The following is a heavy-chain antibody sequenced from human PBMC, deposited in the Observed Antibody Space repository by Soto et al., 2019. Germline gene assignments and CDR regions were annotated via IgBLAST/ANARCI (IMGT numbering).Heavy chain of an antibody. J-gene: IGHJ6*02. V-gene: IGHV3-23*01. CDR1: GFTFSSYS. D-gene: IGHD6-13*01. CDR2: FRSSGDDGTT. CDR3: AREKGAAAGVYYYYYGMDV. Sequence: GGSLRFSCAASGFTFSSYSMSWVRQAPGKGLEWVSGFRSSGDDGTTYYADSVKGRFTISRDNSKNTLFLQMNSLRAEDTSVYYCAREKGAAAGVYYYYYGMDVWGQGTTVTVSS.